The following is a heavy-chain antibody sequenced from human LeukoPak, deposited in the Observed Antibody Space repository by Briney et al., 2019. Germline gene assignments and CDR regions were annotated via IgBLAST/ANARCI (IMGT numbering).Heavy chain of an antibody. CDR2: IYYSGST. J-gene: IGHJ3*02. V-gene: IGHV4-61*01. CDR3: AREGDSGYVAAFDI. CDR1: GYSISSGYY. Sequence: SETLSLTCTVSGYSISSGYYWSWIRQPPGKGLEWIGYIYYSGSTNYNPSLKSRVTISVDTSKNQFSLKLSSVTAADTAVHYCAREGDSGYVAAFDIWGQGTMVTVSS. D-gene: IGHD5-12*01.